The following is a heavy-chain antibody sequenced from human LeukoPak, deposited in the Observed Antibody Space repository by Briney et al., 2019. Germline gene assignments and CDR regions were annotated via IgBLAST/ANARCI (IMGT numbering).Heavy chain of an antibody. J-gene: IGHJ4*02. CDR1: GGSFSGYY. CDR2: INHSGST. V-gene: IGHV4-34*01. CDR3: AAGEEGGYCSNTSCYALDY. Sequence: SETLSLTCAVYGGSFSGYYWSWIRQPPGKGLEWIGEINHSGSTNYNPSLKSRVTISVDTSKNQFSLKLSSVTAADTAVYYCAAGEEGGYCSNTSCYALDYWGQGTLVTVSS. D-gene: IGHD2-2*01.